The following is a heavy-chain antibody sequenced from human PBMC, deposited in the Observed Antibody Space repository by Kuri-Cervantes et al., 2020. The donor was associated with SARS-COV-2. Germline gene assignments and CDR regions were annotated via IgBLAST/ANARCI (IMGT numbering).Heavy chain of an antibody. V-gene: IGHV3-23*01. CDR3: AKDLLEYYDFWSGYYTGEYGMDV. J-gene: IGHJ6*02. CDR1: GFTFSSYA. D-gene: IGHD3-3*01. Sequence: GGSLRLSCAASGFTFSSYAMSWVRQAPGKGLEGVSAISGSGGSTYYADSVKGRFTISRDNSKNTLYLQMNSLRAEDTAVYYCAKDLLEYYDFWSGYYTGEYGMDVWGQGTTVTVSS. CDR2: ISGSGGST.